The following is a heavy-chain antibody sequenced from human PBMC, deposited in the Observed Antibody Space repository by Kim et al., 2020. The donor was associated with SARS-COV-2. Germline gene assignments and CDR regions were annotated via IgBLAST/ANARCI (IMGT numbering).Heavy chain of an antibody. CDR1: GFSLSTRGMC. CDR3: ARLRGTRTTRSQSYRYYMDV. Sequence: SGPTLVNPTQTLTLTCTFSGFSLSTRGMCVSWIRQPPGKALEWLARIDWDDDKYYNTSLKTRLTISKDTSKNQVVLIMTNMDPVDTATYYCARLRGTRTTRSQSYRYYMDVWGEGATVTVSS. D-gene: IGHD1-7*01. J-gene: IGHJ6*03. CDR2: IDWDDDK. V-gene: IGHV2-70*11.